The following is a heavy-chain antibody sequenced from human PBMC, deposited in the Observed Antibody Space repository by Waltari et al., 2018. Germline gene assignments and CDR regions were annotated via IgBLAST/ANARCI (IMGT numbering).Heavy chain of an antibody. CDR3: ARDPLAQYSSSSHCDY. J-gene: IGHJ4*02. CDR1: GFSFSVYA. V-gene: IGHV3-48*04. CDR2: ISTGSDTI. Sequence: EVHLVESGGGLVRPGESLRLSCAASGFSFSVYAMNWVRQAPGKGWEWVAYISTGSDTIQYADSVKGRFTTSRDNAKNSLYLQMNSLRAEDTAVYYCARDPLAQYSSSSHCDYWGQGTLVTVSS. D-gene: IGHD6-6*01.